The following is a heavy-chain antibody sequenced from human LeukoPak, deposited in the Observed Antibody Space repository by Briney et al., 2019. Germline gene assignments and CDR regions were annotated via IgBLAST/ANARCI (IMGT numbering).Heavy chain of an antibody. V-gene: IGHV3-23*01. Sequence: GGSLRLSCAASGFTFSSYAMSWVRQAPGKGLEWVSAISGSGGSTYYADSVKGRFTISRDNSTKTLYLQMTSLRADDTAVYYCAKDRYYDILTVFDYWGQGTLVTVSS. CDR2: ISGSGGST. D-gene: IGHD3-9*01. CDR3: AKDRYYDILTVFDY. CDR1: GFTFSSYA. J-gene: IGHJ4*02.